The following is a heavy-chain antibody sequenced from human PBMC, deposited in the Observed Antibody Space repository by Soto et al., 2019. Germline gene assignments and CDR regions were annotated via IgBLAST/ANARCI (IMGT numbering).Heavy chain of an antibody. V-gene: IGHV4-31*02. CDR2: IYYSGST. CDR1: GGSISSGNNY. D-gene: IGHD4-4*01. J-gene: IGHJ6*02. CDR3: ASRAHMTAVTEGSYYFYSPDV. Sequence: TLSLTCSVSGGSISSGNNYWTWIRQHPVEGLEWIGYIYYSGSTYYNPSLKSRGTISVATSKNQFSLKLSSVTAADTAVYYCASRAHMTAVTEGSYYFYSPDVWGQGTTVTVSS.